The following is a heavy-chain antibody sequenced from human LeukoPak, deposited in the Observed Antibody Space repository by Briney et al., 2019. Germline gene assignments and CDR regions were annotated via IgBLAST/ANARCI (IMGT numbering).Heavy chain of an antibody. CDR3: VREYYDDFGY. J-gene: IGHJ4*02. Sequence: GTSLRLSCAASGFSFSNCSMNWVRQAPGRGLEWISYISTSGVTMFCADSVKGRFTISRDNAKNSLYLQMNSLRDEDTAVYYCVREYYDDFGYWGQGTLVTVSS. D-gene: IGHD4-17*01. CDR1: GFSFSNCS. CDR2: ISTSGVTM. V-gene: IGHV3-48*02.